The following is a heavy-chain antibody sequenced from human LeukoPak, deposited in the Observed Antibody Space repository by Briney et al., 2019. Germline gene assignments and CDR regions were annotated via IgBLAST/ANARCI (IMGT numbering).Heavy chain of an antibody. J-gene: IGHJ4*02. CDR3: ARDSQQLLIDY. CDR2: ISYDGSNK. D-gene: IGHD6-13*01. CDR1: GFTFSSYA. V-gene: IGHV3-30*04. Sequence: GRSLRLSCAASGFTFSSYAMHWVRQAPGKGLEWVAVISYDGSNKYYADSVKGRFTISRDNSKNTLYLQMNSLRAEDTAVYYCARDSQQLLIDYWGQGTLVTVSS.